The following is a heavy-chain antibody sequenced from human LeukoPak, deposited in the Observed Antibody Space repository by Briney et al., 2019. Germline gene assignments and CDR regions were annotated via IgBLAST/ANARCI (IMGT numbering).Heavy chain of an antibody. CDR3: ATLTVASSFDY. CDR1: GFAFSVYE. CDR2: ISSSGGTR. Sequence: GGSLRPSCAASGFAFSVYEMYWVRQAPGKGLEWVSYISSSGGTRYYADFVKGRFTISRDNAKNSLYLQMNSLRAEDTAVYYCATLTVASSFDYWGQGTLVTVSS. J-gene: IGHJ4*02. V-gene: IGHV3-48*03. D-gene: IGHD4-17*01.